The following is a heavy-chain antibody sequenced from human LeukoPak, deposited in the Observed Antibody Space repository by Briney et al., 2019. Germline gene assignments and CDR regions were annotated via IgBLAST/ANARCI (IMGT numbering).Heavy chain of an antibody. Sequence: GGSLRLSCGASGFTFDDYAMHWVRQAPGQGLEWVSPLSGDGGSAYYADSVKGRFTISRDNSKNSLYLQMNSLRTEDTALYYCASESGYYYDSSGTSAWGQGTLVTVSS. CDR2: LSGDGGSA. CDR3: ASESGYYYDSSGTSA. J-gene: IGHJ5*02. CDR1: GFTFDDYA. V-gene: IGHV3-43*02. D-gene: IGHD3-22*01.